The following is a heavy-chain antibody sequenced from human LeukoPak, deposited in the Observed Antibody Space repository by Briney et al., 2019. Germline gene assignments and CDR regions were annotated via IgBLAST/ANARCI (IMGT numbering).Heavy chain of an antibody. Sequence: GGSLRLSCAASGFTFSSYWMSWVRQAPGKGLEWVANIKQDGSEKYYVDSVKGRFTISRDNAKNSLYLQMNSLRAEDTAVYYCARLAHKKGLDAFDIWGQGTMVTVSP. CDR3: ARLAHKKGLDAFDI. J-gene: IGHJ3*02. CDR2: IKQDGSEK. CDR1: GFTFSSYW. V-gene: IGHV3-7*01.